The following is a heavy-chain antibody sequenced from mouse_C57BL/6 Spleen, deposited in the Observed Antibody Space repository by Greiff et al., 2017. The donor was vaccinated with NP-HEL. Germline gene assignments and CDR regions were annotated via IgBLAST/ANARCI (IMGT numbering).Heavy chain of an antibody. CDR1: GYTFTSYG. J-gene: IGHJ1*03. Sequence: QVQLQQSGAELARPGASVKLSCKASGYTFTSYGISWVKQRTGQGLEWIGEIYPRSGNTYYNEEFKGKATLTADKSSSTAYMELRSLTSEDSAVYFCARYDYDWYFDVWGTGTTVTVSS. CDR2: IYPRSGNT. V-gene: IGHV1-81*01. CDR3: ARYDYDWYFDV. D-gene: IGHD2-4*01.